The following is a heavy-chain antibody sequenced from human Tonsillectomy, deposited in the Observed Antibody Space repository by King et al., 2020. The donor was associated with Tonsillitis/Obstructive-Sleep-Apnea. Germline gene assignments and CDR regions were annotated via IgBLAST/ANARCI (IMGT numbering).Heavy chain of an antibody. V-gene: IGHV1-24*01. J-gene: IGHJ3*02. Sequence: QLVQSGAEVKKPGASVKVSCKVSGYTLTELSMHWVRQAPGKGLEWMGGFDPEDGETIYAQKFQGRVTMTEDTSTETAYMELSSLRSEDTAVYYCATRIMITFGGVIVEVGAFDIWGQGTMVTVSS. CDR3: ATRIMITFGGVIVEVGAFDI. CDR2: FDPEDGET. CDR1: GYTLTELS. D-gene: IGHD3-16*02.